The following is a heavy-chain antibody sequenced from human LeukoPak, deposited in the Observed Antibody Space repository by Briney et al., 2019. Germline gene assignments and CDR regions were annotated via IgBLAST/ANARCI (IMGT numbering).Heavy chain of an antibody. CDR2: INPNSGGT. J-gene: IGHJ4*02. Sequence: ASVKVSCKASGYIFTGYYMHWVRQAPGQGLEWMGWINPNSGGTNYAQKFQGRVTMTRDTSISTAYMELSRLRSDDTAVYYCAFDYYDSSGYSNFDYWGQGTLVTVSS. CDR1: GYIFTGYY. V-gene: IGHV1-2*02. D-gene: IGHD3-22*01. CDR3: AFDYYDSSGYSNFDY.